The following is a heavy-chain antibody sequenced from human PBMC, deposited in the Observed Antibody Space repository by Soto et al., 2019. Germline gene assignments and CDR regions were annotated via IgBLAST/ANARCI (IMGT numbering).Heavy chain of an antibody. Sequence: EVQLLESGGGLVQPGGSLRLSCAASGFTFSSYAMSWVRQAPGKGLEWVSAISGSGGSTYYADSVKGRFTISRDNSKNTLYLQMNSLRAEDTAVYYCAKSTLRREKYDFWSGYYWPGFRFSYYFDYWGQGTLVTVSS. D-gene: IGHD3-3*01. V-gene: IGHV3-23*01. CDR1: GFTFSSYA. J-gene: IGHJ4*02. CDR3: AKSTLRREKYDFWSGYYWPGFRFSYYFDY. CDR2: ISGSGGST.